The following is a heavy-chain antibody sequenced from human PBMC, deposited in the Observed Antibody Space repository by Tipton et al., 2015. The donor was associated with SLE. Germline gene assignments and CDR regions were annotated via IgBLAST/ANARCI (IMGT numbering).Heavy chain of an antibody. CDR1: GFTFSRNW. CDR3: ARDTHSGRRSDQ. Sequence: SLRLTCAASGFTFSRNWMHWVRQAPGKGLVWVSRITSDGTGTDYADSVKGRFTISRDNTKNTLYLQMNSLGVEDTAVYFCARDTHSGRRSDQWGQGTMVTVSS. V-gene: IGHV3-74*01. J-gene: IGHJ3*01. D-gene: IGHD1-26*01. CDR2: ITSDGTGT.